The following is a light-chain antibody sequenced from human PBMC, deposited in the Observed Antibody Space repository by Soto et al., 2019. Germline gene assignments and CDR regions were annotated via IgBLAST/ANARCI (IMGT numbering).Light chain of an antibody. V-gene: IGLV2-14*01. Sequence: QSARTQPASESGSPGQSITISCTGTSSDVGRYNYVSWYQQHPGKAPKLMIYDVNNRPSGVSNRFSGSKSGNTASLTISGLQAEDEADYYCSSYTSSSTRVVFGGGTKLTFL. CDR1: SSDVGRYNY. CDR2: DVN. CDR3: SSYTSSSTRVV. J-gene: IGLJ2*01.